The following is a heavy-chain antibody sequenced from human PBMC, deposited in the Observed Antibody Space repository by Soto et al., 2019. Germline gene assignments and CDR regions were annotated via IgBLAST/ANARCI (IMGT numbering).Heavy chain of an antibody. CDR3: AREGSWREVYIGRLGYYYLMDV. Sequence: SVKVSCKASGGTFSSYAISWVRQAPGQGLEWMGGIIPIFGTANYAQKFQGRVTMTADESTSTAYMELSSLRSEDTAVYYCAREGSWREVYIGRLGYYYLMDVWGQGTTVTVSS. CDR1: GGTFSSYA. D-gene: IGHD2-15*01. CDR2: IIPIFGTA. J-gene: IGHJ6*02. V-gene: IGHV1-69*13.